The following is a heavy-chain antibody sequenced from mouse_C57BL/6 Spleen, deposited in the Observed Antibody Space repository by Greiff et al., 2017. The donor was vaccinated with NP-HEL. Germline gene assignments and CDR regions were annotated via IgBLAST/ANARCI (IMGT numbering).Heavy chain of an antibody. D-gene: IGHD2-5*01. CDR3: ARDRDSNYPWFAY. Sequence: DVQLVESGGGLVKPGGSLKLSCAASGFTFSSYAMSWVRQTPEKRLEWVATISDGGSYTYYPDNVKGRFTISRDNAKNNLYLQMSHLKSEDTAMYYGARDRDSNYPWFAYWGQGTLVTVSA. CDR1: GFTFSSYA. V-gene: IGHV5-4*01. J-gene: IGHJ3*01. CDR2: ISDGGSYT.